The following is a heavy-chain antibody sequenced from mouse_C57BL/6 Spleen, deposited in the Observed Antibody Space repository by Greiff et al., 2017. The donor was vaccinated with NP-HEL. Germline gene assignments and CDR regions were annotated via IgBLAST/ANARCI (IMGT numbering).Heavy chain of an antibody. CDR1: GYTFTSYG. CDR2: IYPRSGNT. CDR3: ARYYYGSYYYAMDY. V-gene: IGHV1-81*01. Sequence: QVQLQQSGAELARPGASVKLSCKASGYTFTSYGISWVKQRTGQGLEWIGEIYPRSGNTYYNEKVKGKATLTADKSSRTAYMELRSLTSEDSAVYFCARYYYGSYYYAMDYWGQGTSVTVSS. J-gene: IGHJ4*01. D-gene: IGHD1-1*01.